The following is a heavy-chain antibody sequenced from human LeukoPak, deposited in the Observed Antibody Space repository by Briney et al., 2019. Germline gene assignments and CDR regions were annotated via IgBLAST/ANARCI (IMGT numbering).Heavy chain of an antibody. CDR2: IYYSGST. V-gene: IGHV4-39*07. Sequence: SETLSLTCTVSGGSIGRSSYYWGWIRQPPGKGLEWIGSIYYSGSTDYNPSLKSRVTISVDTPKNQFSLKLSSATAADTAVYYCASLGYSSGWYDPPSGYYYMDVWGKGTTVTISS. CDR3: ASLGYSSGWYDPPSGYYYMDV. CDR1: GGSIGRSSYY. J-gene: IGHJ6*03. D-gene: IGHD6-19*01.